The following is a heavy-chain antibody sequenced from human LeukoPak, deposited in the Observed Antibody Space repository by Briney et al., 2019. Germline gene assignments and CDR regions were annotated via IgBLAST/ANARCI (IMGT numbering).Heavy chain of an antibody. D-gene: IGHD4-17*01. CDR2: IKQDGSER. V-gene: IGHV3-7*03. Sequence: GGSLRLSCAASGFTFSAYWMTWVRQAPGKGLEWVANIKQDGSERYYVDSVKGRFTISRDNAKNSLYLQMNSLRAEDMALYYCAKDMGATVTPALGAFDIWGQGTMVTVSS. CDR3: AKDMGATVTPALGAFDI. CDR1: GFTFSAYW. J-gene: IGHJ3*02.